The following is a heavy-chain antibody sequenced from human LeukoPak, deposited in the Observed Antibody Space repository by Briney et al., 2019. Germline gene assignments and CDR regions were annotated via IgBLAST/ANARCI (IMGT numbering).Heavy chain of an antibody. Sequence: PSETLSLTCTVSGGSISTYFWSWVRQPPGKGLEWIGYIYYSGSTNHNPSLKSRVTISVDSSKNQFSLKLSSVTAADTAMYYCARRPSVAGPFDYWGQGTLVTVSS. CDR2: IYYSGST. J-gene: IGHJ4*02. CDR1: GGSISTYF. CDR3: ARRPSVAGPFDY. V-gene: IGHV4-59*08. D-gene: IGHD6-19*01.